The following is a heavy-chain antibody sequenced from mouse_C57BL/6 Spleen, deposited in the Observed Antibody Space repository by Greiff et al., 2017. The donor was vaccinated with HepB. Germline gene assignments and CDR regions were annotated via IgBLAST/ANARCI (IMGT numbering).Heavy chain of an antibody. CDR1: GFSLTSYA. Sequence: QVQLKESGPGLVAPSQRLSITCTVSGFSLTSYAISWVRQPPGKGLEWLGVIWTGGGTNYNSALKSRLSISKDNSKSQVFLKMNSLQTDDTARYYCATSYYYGSSEYFDVWGTGTTVTVSS. J-gene: IGHJ1*03. CDR3: ATSYYYGSSEYFDV. V-gene: IGHV2-9-1*01. CDR2: IWTGGGT. D-gene: IGHD1-1*01.